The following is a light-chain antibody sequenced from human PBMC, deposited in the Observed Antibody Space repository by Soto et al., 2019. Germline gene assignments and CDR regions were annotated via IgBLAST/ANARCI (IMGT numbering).Light chain of an antibody. CDR3: XXXXNWPYT. J-gene: IGKJ2*01. Sequence: EIVLTQSPATLSVSPGERXTXXXXASQXVSSNLAWYQQKPGQAPRLLISGASARATGIPARFSGSGSGTEFTLTISSLQSXXXXVXXXXXXXNWPYTFGQGTKLEIK. V-gene: IGKV3-15*01. CDR1: QXVSSN. CDR2: GAS.